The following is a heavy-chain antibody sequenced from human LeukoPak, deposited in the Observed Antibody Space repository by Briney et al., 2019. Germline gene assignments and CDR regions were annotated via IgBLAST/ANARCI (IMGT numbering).Heavy chain of an antibody. Sequence: GRSLRLSCAASGFTFDDYAMHWVRQAPGKGLEWVSGISWNSGSIGYADSVKGRFTISGDNAKNSLYLQMNSLRAEDTALYYCAKDRVYCSGGSCYSLFDYWGQGTLVTVSS. CDR1: GFTFDDYA. V-gene: IGHV3-9*01. J-gene: IGHJ4*02. D-gene: IGHD2-15*01. CDR3: AKDRVYCSGGSCYSLFDY. CDR2: ISWNSGSI.